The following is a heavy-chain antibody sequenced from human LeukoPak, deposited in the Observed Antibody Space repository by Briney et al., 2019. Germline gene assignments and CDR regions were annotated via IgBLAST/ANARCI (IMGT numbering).Heavy chain of an antibody. V-gene: IGHV3-53*01. J-gene: IGHJ6*03. CDR3: ARRSGYDQYYYYMDV. Sequence: PGGSLRLSCAASGFTVSSNYMSWVRQAPGKGLEWVSVIYSGGSTYYADSVKGRFTISRDNSKNSLSLQMNSLRAEDTAVYYCARRSGYDQYYYYMDVWGKGTTVTVSS. D-gene: IGHD5-12*01. CDR2: IYSGGST. CDR1: GFTVSSNY.